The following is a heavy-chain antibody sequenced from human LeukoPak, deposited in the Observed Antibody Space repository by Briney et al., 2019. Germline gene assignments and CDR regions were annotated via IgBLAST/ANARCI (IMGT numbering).Heavy chain of an antibody. D-gene: IGHD6-13*01. CDR2: IYYSGST. Sequence: SETLSLTCTVSSGSFSSGGYYWNWIRQLPGKGLEWIGYIYYSGSTYYNPSLKSRATISVDTSKNQFSLGLSSVSAADTAVYYCATSDSSTWYNFDYWGQGTLVTVSS. J-gene: IGHJ4*02. CDR3: ATSDSSTWYNFDY. CDR1: SGSFSSGGYY. V-gene: IGHV4-31*03.